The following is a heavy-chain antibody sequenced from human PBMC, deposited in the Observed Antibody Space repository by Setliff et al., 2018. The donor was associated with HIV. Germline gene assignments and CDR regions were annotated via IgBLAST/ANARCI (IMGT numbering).Heavy chain of an antibody. V-gene: IGHV3-7*01. CDR1: GFIFSDSW. D-gene: IGHD6-13*01. Sequence: PGGSLRLSCGASGFIFSDSWMDWVRQAPGKGLEWVATIKKDGREKYYVDSVKGRFTISRDNARTSLYLEMSSLRVEDTAVYYCAKADDGAAAGPDSWGQGTLVTVSS. CDR2: IKKDGREK. J-gene: IGHJ5*01. CDR3: AKADDGAAAGPDS.